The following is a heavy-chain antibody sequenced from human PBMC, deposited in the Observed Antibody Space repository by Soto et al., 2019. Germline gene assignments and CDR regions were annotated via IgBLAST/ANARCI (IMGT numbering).Heavy chain of an antibody. Sequence: QVRLQEWGPGLVKPSQTLSLKCSVSGGSITTGGRYWSWIRQLPGKGLGWIGDIYYSGNTYYNASIKGRVTISVEAAKNQFSLKLSSVTAADTAVYYCAQALVFTGGDGFDIWGQGRLVTVSS. CDR1: GGSITTGGRY. J-gene: IGHJ3*02. CDR3: AQALVFTGGDGFDI. CDR2: IYYSGNT. V-gene: IGHV4-31*02. D-gene: IGHD1-1*01.